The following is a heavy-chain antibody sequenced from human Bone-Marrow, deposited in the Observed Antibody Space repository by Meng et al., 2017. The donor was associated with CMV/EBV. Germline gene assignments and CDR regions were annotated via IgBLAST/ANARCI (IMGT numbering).Heavy chain of an antibody. V-gene: IGHV1-69*05. CDR3: ARDSKGYSSGWLEYNWFDP. CDR2: IIPIFGTA. D-gene: IGHD6-19*01. CDR1: TCSSYA. Sequence: TCSSYAISWVRQAPGQGLEGMGGIIPIFGTANYAQKFQGRVTITTDESTSTAYMELSSLRSEDTAVYYCARDSKGYSSGWLEYNWFDPWGQGTLVTVSS. J-gene: IGHJ5*02.